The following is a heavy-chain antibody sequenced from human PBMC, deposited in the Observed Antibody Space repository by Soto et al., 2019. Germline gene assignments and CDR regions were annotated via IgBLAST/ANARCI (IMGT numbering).Heavy chain of an antibody. Sequence: PGGSLRVSCAASGFTFSSYAMHWVRQAPGKGLEWVAVISYDGSNKYYADSVKGRFTISRDNSKNTLYLQMNSLRAEDTAVYYCSHAGYSSGLPARYYYYGMDVWGHGTTVTVSS. CDR2: ISYDGSNK. D-gene: IGHD6-19*01. CDR3: SHAGYSSGLPARYYYYGMDV. V-gene: IGHV3-30-3*01. J-gene: IGHJ6*02. CDR1: GFTFSSYA.